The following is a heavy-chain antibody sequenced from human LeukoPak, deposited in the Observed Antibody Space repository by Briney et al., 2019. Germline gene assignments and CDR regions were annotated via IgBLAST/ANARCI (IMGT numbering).Heavy chain of an antibody. D-gene: IGHD3-10*01. V-gene: IGHV3-53*05. CDR2: IYSGGST. CDR3: ARGDYYGSGSYYKTRLFDY. Sequence: GGSLRLSCAASGFTVSSNYMSWVRQAPGKGLEWVSVIYSGGSTYYADSVKGRFTISRDNSKNTLYLQMNSLRAEDTAVYYCARGDYYGSGSYYKTRLFDYWGQGTLVTVSS. CDR1: GFTVSSNY. J-gene: IGHJ4*02.